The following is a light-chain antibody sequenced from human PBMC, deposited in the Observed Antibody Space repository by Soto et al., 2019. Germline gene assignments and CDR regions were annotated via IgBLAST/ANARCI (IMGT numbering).Light chain of an antibody. CDR1: QAITSA. CDR3: QQFQNYPLT. Sequence: AIHMTQSPSSLSASTGDSVTISCRASQAITSALAWYQQKPGKPPKLLIYDVSTLEGGVPSRFSGSGSGTDFTLSISSLHPEDFATYYCQQFQNYPLTFGGGTNVE. V-gene: IGKV1D-13*01. J-gene: IGKJ4*01. CDR2: DVS.